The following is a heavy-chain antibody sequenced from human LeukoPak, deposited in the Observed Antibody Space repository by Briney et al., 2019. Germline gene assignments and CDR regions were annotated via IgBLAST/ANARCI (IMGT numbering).Heavy chain of an antibody. D-gene: IGHD1-26*01. J-gene: IGHJ4*02. CDR2: ISPDGSTT. CDR1: GFTFSSYW. V-gene: IGHV3-74*01. CDR3: ARERGRGRDSPWFDY. Sequence: GGSLRLSCAASGFTFSSYWVHWVRHAPGKGLVWVSRISPDGSTTGHADSVKGRFTISRDNSKNTLDLQMTGLRAEDTAVYYCARERGRGRDSPWFDYWGQGTLVTVSS.